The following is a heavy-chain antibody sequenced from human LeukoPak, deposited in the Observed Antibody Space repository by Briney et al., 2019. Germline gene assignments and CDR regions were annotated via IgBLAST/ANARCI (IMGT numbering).Heavy chain of an antibody. V-gene: IGHV1-18*01. D-gene: IGHD3-3*01. J-gene: IGHJ5*02. CDR2: ISIYNGNT. CDR3: ARITYDFWSGYYMPADP. CDR1: GGTFSSYA. Sequence: ASVKVSCKASGGTFSSYAISWVRQAPGQGLEWMGWISIYNGNTDYAQKLRGRVTMTTDTSTSTAYMDLRSLRSDDTAVYYCARITYDFWSGYYMPADPWGQGTLVTVSS.